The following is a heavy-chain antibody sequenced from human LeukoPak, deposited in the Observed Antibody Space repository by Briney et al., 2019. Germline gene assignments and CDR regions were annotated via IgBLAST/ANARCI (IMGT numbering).Heavy chain of an antibody. CDR2: IIPILGIA. Sequence: SVKVSCKASGGTSSTYAISCVRQAPGQGLEWMGRIIPILGIANYAQKFQGRVTITADKSTSTAYMELSSLRSEDTAVYYCARVFPNTERLAHFDYWGQGTLVTVSS. D-gene: IGHD2-21*01. V-gene: IGHV1-69*04. CDR1: GGTSSTYA. J-gene: IGHJ4*02. CDR3: ARVFPNTERLAHFDY.